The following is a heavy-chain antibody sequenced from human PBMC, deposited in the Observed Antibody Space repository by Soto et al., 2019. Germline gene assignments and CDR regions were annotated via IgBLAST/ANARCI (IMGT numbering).Heavy chain of an antibody. D-gene: IGHD3-22*01. J-gene: IGHJ4*02. V-gene: IGHV3-23*01. Sequence: EVQLLESGGGLVQPGGSPRLSCTASGFTFSTYGMSWVRQAPGKGLEWVSSLSGDGTTTYYIDSVKGRFTISRDNSRNTLSLQMNRLRTEDTAVYYCAKDITFDSSAYNYWGQGILVTVSS. CDR3: AKDITFDSSAYNY. CDR2: LSGDGTTT. CDR1: GFTFSTYG.